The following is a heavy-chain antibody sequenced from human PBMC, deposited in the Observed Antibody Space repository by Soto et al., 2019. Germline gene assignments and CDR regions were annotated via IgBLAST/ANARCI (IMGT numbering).Heavy chain of an antibody. Sequence: QVPLMQSGAEVKKPGSSVKVSCKASGGTFSTSAISWVRQAPGEGLEWVGGIMPVFATPDYAQKFQGRVTISADESTTTAYRELTSLTTDDTAVYYCARDKDRQQLGGNYYYILDVWGQGTAITVSS. D-gene: IGHD3-3*02. CDR2: IMPVFATP. J-gene: IGHJ6*02. CDR1: GGTFSTSA. CDR3: ARDKDRQQLGGNYYYILDV. V-gene: IGHV1-69*12.